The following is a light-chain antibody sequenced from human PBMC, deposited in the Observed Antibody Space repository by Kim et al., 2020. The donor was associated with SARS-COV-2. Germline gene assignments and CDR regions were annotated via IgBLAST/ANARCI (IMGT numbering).Light chain of an antibody. V-gene: IGKV1-5*01. J-gene: IGKJ1*01. CDR2: DAS. Sequence: VGGRVTITVPASQTVTTRLGWYKSKPEKAPIGLIYDASRLESSVPSRFSGSGSGTEFTLTISSLQPDDFSTYFCPQYNSYPWTFGQGTKVDIK. CDR1: QTVTTR. CDR3: PQYNSYPWT.